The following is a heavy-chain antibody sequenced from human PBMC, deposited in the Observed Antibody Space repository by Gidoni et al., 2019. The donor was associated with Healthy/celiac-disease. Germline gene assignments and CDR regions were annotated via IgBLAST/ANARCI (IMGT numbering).Heavy chain of an antibody. D-gene: IGHD3-9*01. CDR3: ASGYYDILTGRLDY. CDR1: GGSFSSYA. Sequence: QVQLVQSGAEVKKPGSSVKVSCKASGGSFSSYAISWVRPAPGQGLEWMGGIIPIFGTANYAQKFQGRVTITADESTSTAYMELSSLRSEDTAVYYCASGYYDILTGRLDYWGQGTLVTVSS. V-gene: IGHV1-69*01. CDR2: IIPIFGTA. J-gene: IGHJ4*02.